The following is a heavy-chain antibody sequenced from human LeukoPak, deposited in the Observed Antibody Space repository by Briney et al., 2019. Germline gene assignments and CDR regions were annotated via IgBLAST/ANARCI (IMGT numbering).Heavy chain of an antibody. CDR3: ARILGGNHGPSFDY. V-gene: IGHV4-59*01. J-gene: IGHJ4*02. D-gene: IGHD3-10*01. Sequence: SETLSLTCTVSGASISSYYWSWIRQPPGKGLEWLGYIYHSESTNYNPSLKSRVTISGDTSKNQFSLKLSSVTAADTAVYYCARILGGNHGPSFDYWGQGTQVTVSS. CDR1: GASISSYY. CDR2: IYHSEST.